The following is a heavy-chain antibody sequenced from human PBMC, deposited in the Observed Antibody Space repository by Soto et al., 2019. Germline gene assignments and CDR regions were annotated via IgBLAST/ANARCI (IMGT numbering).Heavy chain of an antibody. V-gene: IGHV3-74*01. CDR2: INSDGSST. D-gene: IGHD5-12*01. Sequence: GGSLRLSCAASGFTFSSYWMHWVRQAPGKGLVWVSRINSDGSSTSYADSVKGRFTISRDNAKNTLYLQMNSLRAEDTAVYYCASSGYSGYDLRYWGQGTLVTVSS. CDR1: GFTFSSYW. J-gene: IGHJ4*02. CDR3: ASSGYSGYDLRY.